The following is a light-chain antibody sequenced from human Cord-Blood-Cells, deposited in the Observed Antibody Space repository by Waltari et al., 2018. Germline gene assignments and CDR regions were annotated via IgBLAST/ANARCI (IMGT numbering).Light chain of an antibody. J-gene: IGLJ3*02. CDR1: SSDVGGYNY. CDR3: SSYTGSSTLV. CDR2: DVS. V-gene: IGLV2-14*01. Sequence: QSALTQPASVSGSPGQSITISCTGTSSDVGGYNYVSLYQQHPGKAPKRMIYDVSKRPSGVSYRYSGSKSGNTASLTISGLQAEDEAYYCCSSYTGSSTLVFGGGSALPVL.